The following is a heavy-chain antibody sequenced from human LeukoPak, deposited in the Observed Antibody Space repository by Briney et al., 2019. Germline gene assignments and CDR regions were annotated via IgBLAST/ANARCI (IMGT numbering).Heavy chain of an antibody. V-gene: IGHV4-61*05. J-gene: IGHJ5*02. Sequence: SETLSLTCTVSGGSISSSSYYWGWIRQPPGKGLEWIGYIYYSGSTNYNPSLKSRVTISVDTSKNQFSLKLSSVTAADTAVYYCARAGGGIAAAVNWFDPWGQGTLVTVSS. D-gene: IGHD6-13*01. CDR3: ARAGGGIAAAVNWFDP. CDR2: IYYSGST. CDR1: GGSISSSSYY.